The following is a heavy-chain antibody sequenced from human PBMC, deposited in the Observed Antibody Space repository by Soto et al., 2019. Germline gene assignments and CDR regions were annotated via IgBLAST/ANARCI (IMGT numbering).Heavy chain of an antibody. V-gene: IGHV4-61*08. CDR2: IYYSGST. Sequence: QVQLQESGPGLVKPSETLSLTCIVSGGSVSNDAYYWSWIRQPPGKGLEWIGYIYYSGSTYYNPSLTSRVTISAVTSANQFSLKVSSVTAADTAVYYCARLGIGWEFPFDYWGQGTLVNVSS. CDR3: ARLGIGWEFPFDY. J-gene: IGHJ4*02. CDR1: GGSVSNDAYY. D-gene: IGHD1-26*01.